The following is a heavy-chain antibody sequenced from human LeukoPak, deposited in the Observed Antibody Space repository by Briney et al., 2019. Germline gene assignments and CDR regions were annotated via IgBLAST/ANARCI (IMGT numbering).Heavy chain of an antibody. Sequence: PSETLSLTCTVSGGSISSSSYYWGWIRQPPGKGLEWIGSIYYSGSTYYNPSLKSRVTISVDTSKNQFSLKLSSVTAADTAVYYCARGVKCYYDSSGYYSNFDYWGQGTLVTVSS. D-gene: IGHD3-22*01. CDR2: IYYSGST. J-gene: IGHJ4*02. V-gene: IGHV4-39*01. CDR1: GGSISSSSYY. CDR3: ARGVKCYYDSSGYYSNFDY.